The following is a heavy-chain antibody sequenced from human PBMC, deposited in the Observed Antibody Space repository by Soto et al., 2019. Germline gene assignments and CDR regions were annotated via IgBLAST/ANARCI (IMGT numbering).Heavy chain of an antibody. CDR1: GFTFSDYY. CDR3: ARAGGTMILVPESPDWYFDL. Sequence: QVQLVESGGGLVKPGGSLRLSCAASGFTFSDYYMSWIRQAPGKGLAWVSYISSSGSTIYYADSVKGRFTISRDNAKNSLYLQMNSLRAEDTAVYYCARAGGTMILVPESPDWYFDLWGRGTLVTVSS. D-gene: IGHD3-22*01. V-gene: IGHV3-11*01. CDR2: ISSSGSTI. J-gene: IGHJ2*01.